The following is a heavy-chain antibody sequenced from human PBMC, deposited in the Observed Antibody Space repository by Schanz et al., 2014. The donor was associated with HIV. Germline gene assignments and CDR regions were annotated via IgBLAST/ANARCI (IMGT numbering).Heavy chain of an antibody. CDR3: AKDRITGTTGVPYYYYGMDV. J-gene: IGHJ6*02. D-gene: IGHD1-7*01. Sequence: QVQLVESGGGVVQPGRSLRLSCAASGFTFSTYAMHWVRQAPGKGLEWVAVISYDRSHKYYADSVKGRFTISRDNSKNTLYLQMNSLRAEDTAVYYCAKDRITGTTGVPYYYYGMDVWGQGTTVTVSS. V-gene: IGHV3-30*04. CDR1: GFTFSTYA. CDR2: ISYDRSHK.